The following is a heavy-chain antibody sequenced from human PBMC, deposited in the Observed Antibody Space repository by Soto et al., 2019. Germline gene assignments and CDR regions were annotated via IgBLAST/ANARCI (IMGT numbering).Heavy chain of an antibody. CDR1: GFTFSSYG. V-gene: IGHV3-33*01. J-gene: IGHJ6*02. D-gene: IGHD3-22*01. Sequence: QVQLVESGGGVVQPGRSLRLSCAASGFTFSSYGMHWVRQAPGKGLEWVAVIWYDGSNKYYADSVKGRFTISRDNSKNTLYLQMNSLRAEDTAVYYCAREAHYYDSSGYSGNYYYYGMDVWGQGTTVTVSS. CDR2: IWYDGSNK. CDR3: AREAHYYDSSGYSGNYYYYGMDV.